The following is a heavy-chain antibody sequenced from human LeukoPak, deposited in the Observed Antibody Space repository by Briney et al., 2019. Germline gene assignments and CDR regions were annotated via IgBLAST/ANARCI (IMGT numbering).Heavy chain of an antibody. J-gene: IGHJ4*02. CDR2: ISYDGSNK. D-gene: IGHD3-22*01. V-gene: IGHV3-30*18. CDR1: GFTFSSYG. Sequence: PGRSLRLSCAASGFTFSSYGMHWVRQAPGKGLEWVAVISYDGSNKYYADSVKGRFTISRDNSKNTLYLQMNSLRAEDTAVYYCAKASLRYYYDCSGYYYDYWGQGTLVTVSS. CDR3: AKASLRYYYDCSGYYYDY.